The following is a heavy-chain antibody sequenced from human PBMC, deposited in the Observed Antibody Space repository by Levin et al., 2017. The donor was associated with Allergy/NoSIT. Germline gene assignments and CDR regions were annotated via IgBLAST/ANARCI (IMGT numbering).Heavy chain of an antibody. D-gene: IGHD1-26*01. Sequence: PGGSLRLSCAASGFTFDDYTMHWVRQAPGKGLEWVSLISWDGGSTYYADSVKGRFTISRDNSKNSLYLQMNSLRTEDTALYYCAKGGSGSYPPAEYFQHWGQGTLVTVSS. CDR1: GFTFDDYT. CDR3: AKGGSGSYPPAEYFQH. J-gene: IGHJ1*01. CDR2: ISWDGGST. V-gene: IGHV3-43*01.